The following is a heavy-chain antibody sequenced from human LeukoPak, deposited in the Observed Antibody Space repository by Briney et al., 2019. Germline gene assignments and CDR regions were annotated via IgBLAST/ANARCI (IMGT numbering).Heavy chain of an antibody. CDR1: GYDFTSVG. V-gene: IGHV1-18*01. Sequence: ASVKVSCKASGYDFTSVGITWVRRAPGQGLECMGWISPYNGNTRYPQKFQGRVAMATDTSTTTAYMELRGLRFNDTAVYYCARAGPGSGWYFDYWGQGTLVTVSS. CDR3: ARAGPGSGWYFDY. J-gene: IGHJ4*02. CDR2: ISPYNGNT. D-gene: IGHD6-19*01.